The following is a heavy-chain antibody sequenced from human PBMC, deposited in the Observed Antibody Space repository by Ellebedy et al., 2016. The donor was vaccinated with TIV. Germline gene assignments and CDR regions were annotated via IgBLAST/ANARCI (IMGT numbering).Heavy chain of an antibody. D-gene: IGHD2-21*01. CDR2: ISHRGST. Sequence: SETLSLXXAVFGGSFSGYYWTWIRQSPGKGLEWIGEISHRGSTSYNPSLKSRLTMSLDTSKNQFSLKLSSVTAADTAVYYCARDYWGSLDYWGQGILVTVSS. CDR3: ARDYWGSLDY. V-gene: IGHV4-34*10. CDR1: GGSFSGYY. J-gene: IGHJ4*02.